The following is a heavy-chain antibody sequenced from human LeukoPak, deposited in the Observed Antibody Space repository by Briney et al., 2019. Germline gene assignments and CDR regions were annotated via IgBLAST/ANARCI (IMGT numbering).Heavy chain of an antibody. D-gene: IGHD3-10*01. J-gene: IGHJ4*02. CDR1: GFTFSSSW. V-gene: IGHV3-74*01. CDR2: INSDGSST. CDR3: AKDVAGIRGVRGGFDY. Sequence: PGGSLRLSCAASGFTFSSSWMHWVRQAPGKGLVWVSRINSDGSSTNYADSVKGRFTISRDNSKNTLYLQMNSLIAEDTAIYYCAKDVAGIRGVRGGFDYWGQGTLVTVSS.